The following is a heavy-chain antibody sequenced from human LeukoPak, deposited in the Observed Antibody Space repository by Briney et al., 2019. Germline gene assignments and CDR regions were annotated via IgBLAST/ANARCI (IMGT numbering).Heavy chain of an antibody. D-gene: IGHD1-26*01. J-gene: IGHJ4*02. Sequence: PSETLSLTCAVSGGSISSGGYPWSWIRQPPGKGLEWIGYIYYSGSTNYNPSLKSRVTMSVDTSKNQFSLKLSSVTAADTAAYYCARVSGGSYLEFDYWGQGTLVTVSS. CDR1: GGSISSGGYP. CDR3: ARVSGGSYLEFDY. V-gene: IGHV4-61*08. CDR2: IYYSGST.